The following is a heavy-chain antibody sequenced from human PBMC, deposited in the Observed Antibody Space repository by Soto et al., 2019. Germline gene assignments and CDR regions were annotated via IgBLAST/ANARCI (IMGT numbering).Heavy chain of an antibody. CDR2: ISGGGGNT. J-gene: IGHJ5*02. V-gene: IGHV3-23*01. CDR1: GFTFSSYA. Sequence: EVQLLESGGGLVQPGGSLRLSCAASGFTFSSYAMSWVRQTPGKGLEWVLGISGGGGNTYYADSVTGRSTISRTKSRNTLYLQMNSLRAADTAIYYCAKDRGAGGRFSGIAVAGIPSWGQGTLVTVSS. D-gene: IGHD6-19*01. CDR3: AKDRGAGGRFSGIAVAGIPS.